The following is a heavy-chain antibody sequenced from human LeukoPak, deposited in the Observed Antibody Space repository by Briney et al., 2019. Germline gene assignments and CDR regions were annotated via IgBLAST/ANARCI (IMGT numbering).Heavy chain of an antibody. CDR2: ISGSGGST. J-gene: IGHJ4*02. V-gene: IGHV3-23*01. CDR1: GFTFSSYA. Sequence: AGGSLRLSCAASGFTFSSYAMSWVRQAPGKGLEWVAAISGSGGSTYYADSVKGRFTISRDNSKNTLYLQMNSLRAEDTAVYYCAKGRRGVTCNFDYWGQGTLVTVSS. D-gene: IGHD2-21*02. CDR3: AKGRRGVTCNFDY.